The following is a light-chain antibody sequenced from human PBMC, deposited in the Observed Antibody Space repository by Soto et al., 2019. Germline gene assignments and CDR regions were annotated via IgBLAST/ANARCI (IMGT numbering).Light chain of an antibody. CDR2: ASS. J-gene: IGKJ1*01. CDR3: QQSYGMPWT. V-gene: IGKV1-39*01. Sequence: IQMTQSPSSLSASVGDRVTITCRASQTISTYLNWYQQKPGKAPKLLIYASSSLQSGVPSRFSGSGSGTDFTLTITSLQPEDFATYICQQSYGMPWTFGQGTKVEF. CDR1: QTISTY.